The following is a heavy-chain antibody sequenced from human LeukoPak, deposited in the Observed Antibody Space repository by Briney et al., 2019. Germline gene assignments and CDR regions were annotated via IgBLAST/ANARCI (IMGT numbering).Heavy chain of an antibody. CDR3: VKGYCSSISCFGDY. V-gene: IGHV3-64D*09. D-gene: IGHD2-2*01. CDR1: GFTFSSYA. Sequence: PGGSLRLSCSASGFTFSSYAMHWVRQAPGKGLEYASAISSNGGSTYYADSVKGRFTISRDNSKNTLYLQMSSLRAEDTAVYYCVKGYCSSISCFGDYWGQGTLVTFSS. J-gene: IGHJ4*02. CDR2: ISSNGGST.